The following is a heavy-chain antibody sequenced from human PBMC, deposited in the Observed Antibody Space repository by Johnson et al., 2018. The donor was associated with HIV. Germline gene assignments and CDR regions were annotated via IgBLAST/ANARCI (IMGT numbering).Heavy chain of an antibody. CDR3: ARVGQQSNAFDI. CDR2: IKSKTDGGKT. Sequence: EVQLVESGGGLVQPGGSLKLSCAASGFTFSGSAMHWVRQASGKGLEWVGRIKSKTDGGKTDYAAPVKGRFTISRDDSESTLYVQMNRLKTEDTAVYYCARVGQQSNAFDIWGQGTMVTVSS. D-gene: IGHD6-13*01. V-gene: IGHV3-15*01. CDR1: GFTFSGSA. J-gene: IGHJ3*02.